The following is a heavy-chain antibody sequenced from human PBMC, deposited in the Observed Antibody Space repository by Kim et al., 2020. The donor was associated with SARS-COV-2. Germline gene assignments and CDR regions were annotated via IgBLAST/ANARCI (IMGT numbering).Heavy chain of an antibody. CDR3: ARVGKGYYYGSGTKNWF. CDR2: IYHSGST. V-gene: IGHV4-38-2*02. J-gene: IGHJ5*01. Sequence: SETLSLTCTVSGYSISSGYYWGWIRQPPGKGLEWIGSIYHSGSTYYNPSLKSRVTISVDTSKNQFSLKLSSVTAADTAVYYCARVGKGYYYGSGTKNWF. D-gene: IGHD3-10*01. CDR1: GYSISSGYY.